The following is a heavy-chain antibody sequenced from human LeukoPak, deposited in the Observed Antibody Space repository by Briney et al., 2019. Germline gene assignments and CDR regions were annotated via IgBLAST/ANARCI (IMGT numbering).Heavy chain of an antibody. Sequence: GGSLRLSCAASGFTFSSYSMNWVRQAPGKGLEWVSSISSSSSYIYYADSVKGRFTIFRDNAKNSLYLQMNSLRAEDTAVYYCARDIVVVVAASFGMDVWGQGTTVTVSS. V-gene: IGHV3-21*01. J-gene: IGHJ6*02. CDR3: ARDIVVVVAASFGMDV. CDR1: GFTFSSYS. D-gene: IGHD2-15*01. CDR2: ISSSSSYI.